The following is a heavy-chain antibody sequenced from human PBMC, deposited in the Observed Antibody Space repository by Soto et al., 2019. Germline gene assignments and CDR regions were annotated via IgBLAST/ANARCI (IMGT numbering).Heavy chain of an antibody. J-gene: IGHJ4*02. V-gene: IGHV4-59*01. CDR3: AANPRY. CDR1: GGSTSSYY. Sequence: SETLSLTCSVSGGSTSSYYWSWIRQPPGKGLEWIGYIYYSGSTDYSPSLKSRVTMSIDTSQNQVSLKLTSVTTADTAVYYCAANPRYWGQGTLVTVAS. CDR2: IYYSGST.